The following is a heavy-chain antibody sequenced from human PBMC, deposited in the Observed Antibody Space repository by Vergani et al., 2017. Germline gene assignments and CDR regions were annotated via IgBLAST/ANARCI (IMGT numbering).Heavy chain of an antibody. J-gene: IGHJ4*02. CDR1: GYTFTSYG. D-gene: IGHD3-3*01. Sequence: QVQLVQSGAEVKKPGASVKVSCKASGYTFTSYGISWVRQAPGQRLEWMGWISAYNGNTNYAQKLQGRVTMTTDTSTSTAYMELRSLRSDDTAVYYCARDSHDFWSGYYPTPDYWGQGTLVTVSS. V-gene: IGHV1-18*01. CDR3: ARDSHDFWSGYYPTPDY. CDR2: ISAYNGNT.